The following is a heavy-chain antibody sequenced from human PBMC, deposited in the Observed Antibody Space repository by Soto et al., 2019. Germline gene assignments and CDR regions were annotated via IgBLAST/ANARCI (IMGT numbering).Heavy chain of an antibody. CDR1: GYTFTRSG. CDR3: AIEGVAPYYYYGMDV. Sequence: QVQLVQSGAEVKKPGASVKVSCKASGYTFTRSGISWVRQAPGQGLEWMGWISTYNGDTNYAQTFQGRVTMTTDTSASTVHMEERSLRSDDTAGYYCAIEGVAPYYYYGMDVWGQGTPVTVSS. CDR2: ISTYNGDT. J-gene: IGHJ6*02. D-gene: IGHD5-12*01. V-gene: IGHV1-18*01.